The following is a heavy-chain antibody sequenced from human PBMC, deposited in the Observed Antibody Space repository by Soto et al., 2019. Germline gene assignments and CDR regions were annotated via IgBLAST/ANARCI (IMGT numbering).Heavy chain of an antibody. Sequence: QVQLVQSGDEVKKPGASVKVSCKASGYTFTSYAMHWVRQAPGQRLEWMGWINAGNGNTKYSQKFQGRVTITRDTSASTAYMELSSLRSEDTAVYYCARALGEGGWSYFDYWGQGTLVTVSS. CDR3: ARALGEGGWSYFDY. V-gene: IGHV1-3*01. CDR1: GYTFTSYA. D-gene: IGHD3-3*01. J-gene: IGHJ4*02. CDR2: INAGNGNT.